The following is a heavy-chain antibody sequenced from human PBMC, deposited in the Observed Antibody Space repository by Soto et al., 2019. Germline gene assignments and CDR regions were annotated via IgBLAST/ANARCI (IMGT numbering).Heavy chain of an antibody. J-gene: IGHJ2*01. CDR2: IWYDGSNK. CDR1: GFTFSSYG. Sequence: QVQLVESGGGVVQPGRSLRLSCAASGFTFSSYGMHWVRQAPGKGLEWVAVIWYDGSNKYYADSVKGRFTISRDNSKNXLYLQMNSLRAEDTAVYYCARDGRRYSSSSLYFDLWGRGTLVTVSS. V-gene: IGHV3-33*01. D-gene: IGHD6-6*01. CDR3: ARDGRRYSSSSLYFDL.